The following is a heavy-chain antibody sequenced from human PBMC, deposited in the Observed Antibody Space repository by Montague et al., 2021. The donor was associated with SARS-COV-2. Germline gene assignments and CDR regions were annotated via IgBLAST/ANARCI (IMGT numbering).Heavy chain of an antibody. J-gene: IGHJ3*02. V-gene: IGHV4-34*01. CDR2: INHRGST. CDR1: GGSFSGYY. Sequence: SETLSLTCAVYGGSFSGYYWSWIRQPPGKGLEWIGEINHRGSTNYNPSLKSRVIISVDTSKDQFSLKLSSVTAADAAVYYCARGTGPRSSTLFGVIISGHVFDIWGQGTMVTVSS. D-gene: IGHD3-3*01. CDR3: ARGTGPRSSTLFGVIISGHVFDI.